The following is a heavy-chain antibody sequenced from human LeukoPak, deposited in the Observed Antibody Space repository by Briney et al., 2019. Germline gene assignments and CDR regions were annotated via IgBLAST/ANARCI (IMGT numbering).Heavy chain of an antibody. V-gene: IGHV4-39*07. D-gene: IGHD1-26*01. CDR2: MYYRGST. J-gene: IGHJ4*02. CDR3: ATTTIRLGY. Sequence: SETLSLTCTVSGGSISSSCHYWGWIRQPPGKGLEWIGSMYYRGSTYHNPSLKSRVTISVDTSKNQFSLKLSSVTAADTAVYYCATTTIRLGYWGQGTLVTVSS. CDR1: GGSISSSCHY.